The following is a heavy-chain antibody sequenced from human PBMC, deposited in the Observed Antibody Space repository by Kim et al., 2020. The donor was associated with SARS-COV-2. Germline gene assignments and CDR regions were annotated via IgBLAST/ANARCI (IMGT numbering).Heavy chain of an antibody. Sequence: TPPHKSRVTISVDTSKNQFSLKLSSVTAADTAVYYCARWEDSSGWYSYYWGQGTLVTVSS. J-gene: IGHJ4*02. V-gene: IGHV4-39*07. CDR3: ARWEDSSGWYSYY. D-gene: IGHD6-19*01.